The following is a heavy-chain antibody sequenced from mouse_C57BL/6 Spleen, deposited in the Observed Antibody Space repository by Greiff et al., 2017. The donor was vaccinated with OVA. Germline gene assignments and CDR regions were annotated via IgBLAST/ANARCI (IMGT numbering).Heavy chain of an antibody. CDR2: IDPYDSYT. D-gene: IGHD1-1*01. Sequence: QVQLQQSGAELVMPGASVKLSCKASGYTFTSYWMHWVKQRPGQGLEWIGEIDPYDSYTNYNQKFKGKSTLTVDKSSRTAYMQLSSLTSEDSAVYCCARDWERNYGSSLYAMDYWGQGTSVTVSS. J-gene: IGHJ4*01. CDR1: GYTFTSYW. CDR3: ARDWERNYGSSLYAMDY. V-gene: IGHV1-69*01.